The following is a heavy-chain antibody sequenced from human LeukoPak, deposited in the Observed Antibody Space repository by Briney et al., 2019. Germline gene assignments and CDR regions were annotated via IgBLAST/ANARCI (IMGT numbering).Heavy chain of an antibody. CDR1: GGSISSSSYY. D-gene: IGHD6-13*01. J-gene: IGHJ4*02. CDR2: IYYSGST. CDR3: ARDGDYSSSWNY. V-gene: IGHV4-39*07. Sequence: PSETLSLTCTVSGGSISSSSYYWGWIRQPPGKGLEWIGSIYYSGSTYYNPSLKSRVTISVDTSKNQFSLKLSSVTAADTAVYYCARDGDYSSSWNYWGQGTLVTVSP.